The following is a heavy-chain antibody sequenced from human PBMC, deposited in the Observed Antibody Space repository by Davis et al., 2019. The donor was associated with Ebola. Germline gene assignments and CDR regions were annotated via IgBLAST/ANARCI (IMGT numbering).Heavy chain of an antibody. Sequence: PSETLSLTCTVSGGSISSYYWSWIRQPPGKGLEWIGYIYYSGSTNYNPSLKSRVTISVDTSKNQFSLKLSSVTAADTAVYYCARHSNFWSGPGWFDPWGQGTLVTVSS. CDR1: GGSISSYY. V-gene: IGHV4-59*08. D-gene: IGHD3-3*01. CDR3: ARHSNFWSGPGWFDP. J-gene: IGHJ5*02. CDR2: IYYSGST.